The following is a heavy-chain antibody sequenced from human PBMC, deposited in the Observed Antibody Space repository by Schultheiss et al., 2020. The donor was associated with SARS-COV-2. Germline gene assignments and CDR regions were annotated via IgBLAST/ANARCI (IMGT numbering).Heavy chain of an antibody. Sequence: GGSLRLSCAASGFTFSSYWMHWVRQAPGKGLVWVSRINSDGSSTSYADSVKGRFTISRDNAKNTLYLQMNSLRAEDTAVYYCARDGAHVVVPAAGDYYYYYGMDVWGQGTTVTVS. CDR2: INSDGSST. CDR3: ARDGAHVVVPAAGDYYYYYGMDV. D-gene: IGHD2-2*01. V-gene: IGHV3-74*01. J-gene: IGHJ6*02. CDR1: GFTFSSYW.